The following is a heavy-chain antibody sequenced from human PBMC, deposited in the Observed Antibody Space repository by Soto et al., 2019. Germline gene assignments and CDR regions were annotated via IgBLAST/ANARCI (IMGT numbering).Heavy chain of an antibody. D-gene: IGHD6-19*01. CDR1: GGTINNYY. CDR2: IHYSGST. Sequence: PSETLSLTCTVSGGTINNYYWSWIRQPPGKGLEWIGNIHYSGSTSYNPSLKSRVTISVDTSKNQFSLKLSSVTAADTAVYYCARDRGSGWTYSYYGMDVWGQGTTVTVSS. J-gene: IGHJ6*02. V-gene: IGHV4-59*01. CDR3: ARDRGSGWTYSYYGMDV.